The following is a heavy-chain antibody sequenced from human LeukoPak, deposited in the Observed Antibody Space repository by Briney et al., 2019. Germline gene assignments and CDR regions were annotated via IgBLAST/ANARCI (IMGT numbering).Heavy chain of an antibody. Sequence: SETLSLTCTVSGGSISSYYWSWIRQPSGKGPEWIGYIYYSGSTNYNPSLKSRVTISVDTSKNQFSLKLSSVTAADTAAYYCALSGYRRAFDIWGQGTMVTVSS. CDR2: IYYSGST. J-gene: IGHJ3*02. V-gene: IGHV4-59*01. CDR3: ALSGYRRAFDI. CDR1: GGSISSYY. D-gene: IGHD3-3*01.